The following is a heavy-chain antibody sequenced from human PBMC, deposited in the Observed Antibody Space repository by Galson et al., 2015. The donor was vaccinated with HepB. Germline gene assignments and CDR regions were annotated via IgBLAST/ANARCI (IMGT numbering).Heavy chain of an antibody. CDR3: ARRDDSSGYYYGMDV. V-gene: IGHV1-18*01. D-gene: IGHD3-22*01. J-gene: IGHJ6*02. Sequence: SVKVSCKASGYTFTSYGISWVRQAPGQGLEWMGWISAYNGNTNYAQKLQGRVTMTTDTSTSTAYMELRSLRSDDTAVYYCARRDDSSGYYYGMDVWGQGTTVTVSS. CDR2: ISAYNGNT. CDR1: GYTFTSYG.